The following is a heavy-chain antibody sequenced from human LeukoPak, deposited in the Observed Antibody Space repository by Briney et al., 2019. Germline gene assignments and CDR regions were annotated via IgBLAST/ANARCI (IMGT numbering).Heavy chain of an antibody. D-gene: IGHD3-10*01. CDR3: AKHLWRDLLWFGEGYYFGS. CDR2: IKEDGSEK. V-gene: IGHV3-7*01. CDR1: GFTFSSYW. J-gene: IGHJ4*02. Sequence: GGSLRLSCAASGFTFSSYWMSWVRQAPGKGLEWVADIKEDGSEKYYVDSVKGRFTISRDNAKNSLYLQMNSLRAEDTAVYYCAKHLWRDLLWFGEGYYFGSWGQGTLVTVSS.